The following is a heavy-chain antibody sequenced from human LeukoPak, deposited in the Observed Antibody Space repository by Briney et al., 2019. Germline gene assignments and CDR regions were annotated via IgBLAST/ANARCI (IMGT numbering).Heavy chain of an antibody. D-gene: IGHD4-17*01. Sequence: PGGSLRLSCAASGFTFSSYAMSWVRQAPGKGLEWVSAISGSGGSTYYADSVKGRFTISRDNSKNTLYLQMNSLRAEDTAVYYCARLTVTREESNWFDPWGQGTLVTVSS. CDR3: ARLTVTREESNWFDP. V-gene: IGHV3-23*01. CDR1: GFTFSSYA. J-gene: IGHJ5*02. CDR2: ISGSGGST.